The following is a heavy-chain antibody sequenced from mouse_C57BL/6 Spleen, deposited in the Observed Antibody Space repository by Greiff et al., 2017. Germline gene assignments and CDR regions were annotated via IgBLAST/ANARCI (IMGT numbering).Heavy chain of an antibody. J-gene: IGHJ1*03. V-gene: IGHV1-69*01. CDR1: GYTFTSYW. D-gene: IGHD1-1*01. CDR2: IDPTDSYT. Sequence: QVQLQQPGAELVMPGASVKLSCKASGYTFTSYWMHWVQQRPGQGLEWIGEIDPTDSYTNYNQKFKGKSTLTVDKSSSTAYMQLRSLTSEDSAVYYCARKNYYGSIYWYFDVWGTGTTVTVSS. CDR3: ARKNYYGSIYWYFDV.